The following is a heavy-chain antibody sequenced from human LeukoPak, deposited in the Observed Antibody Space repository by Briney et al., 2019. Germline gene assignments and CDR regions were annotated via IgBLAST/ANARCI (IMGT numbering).Heavy chain of an antibody. CDR2: IYYSGST. D-gene: IGHD2-15*01. Sequence: SETLSLTCTVSGGSISSYYWSWIQQPPGKGLEWIGYIYYSGSTNYNPSLKSRVTISVDTSKNQFSLKLSSVTAADTAVYYCARNLLRVYYFDYWGQGTLVTVSS. CDR3: ARNLLRVYYFDY. V-gene: IGHV4-59*01. J-gene: IGHJ4*02. CDR1: GGSISSYY.